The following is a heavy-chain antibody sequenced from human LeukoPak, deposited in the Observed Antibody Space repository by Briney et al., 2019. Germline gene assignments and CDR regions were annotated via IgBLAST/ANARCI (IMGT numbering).Heavy chain of an antibody. CDR3: AKSLSGYYRLDS. CDR1: GFTFSSNG. J-gene: IGHJ4*02. CDR2: ISGSGGST. D-gene: IGHD5-18*01. V-gene: IGHV3-23*01. Sequence: PGGSLRLSCAASGFTFSSNGMTWVRQGPGKGLEWVSSISGSGGSTYYADSVKGRFTISRDNSKNTLYLQIFSLSVEDTAVYYCAKSLSGYYRLDSWGQGTLVTVSS.